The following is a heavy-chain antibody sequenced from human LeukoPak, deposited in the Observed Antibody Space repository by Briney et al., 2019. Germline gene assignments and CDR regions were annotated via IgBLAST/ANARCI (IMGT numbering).Heavy chain of an antibody. CDR2: IYYSGTT. V-gene: IGHV4-59*11. D-gene: IGHD3-3*01. J-gene: IGHJ4*02. CDR3: ARDADFWKFDY. CDR1: GGSISSHY. Sequence: SETLSLTCIVSGGSISSHYWSWIRQPPGKGLEWIGYIYYSGTTNYNPSLKSRVTISVDTSKNQCSLKLSSVTAADTAVYYCARDADFWKFDYWGQGILVTVSS.